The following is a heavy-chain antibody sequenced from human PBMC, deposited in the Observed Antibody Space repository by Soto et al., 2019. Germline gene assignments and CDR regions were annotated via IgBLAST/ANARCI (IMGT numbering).Heavy chain of an antibody. Sequence: QVQLQESGPGLVKPSETLSLTCTVSGGSISSYYWSWIRQPPGKGLEWIGYTYYSGSTNYNPSLTVRVPIAVDTSKNASSLTLSSVSASDTAGYYSAMRYGACFNYWAQGPLFTVSS. CDR1: GGSISSYY. J-gene: IGHJ4*02. V-gene: IGHV4-59*08. CDR3: AMRYGACFNY. CDR2: TYYSGST. D-gene: IGHD3-16*01.